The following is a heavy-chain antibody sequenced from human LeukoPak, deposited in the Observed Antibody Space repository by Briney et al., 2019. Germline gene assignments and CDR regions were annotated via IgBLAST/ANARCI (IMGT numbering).Heavy chain of an antibody. CDR2: INHSGST. CDR1: GGSFSGYY. Sequence: SETLSLTCAVYGGSFSGYYWSWIRQPPGKGLEWIGEINHSGSTNYNPSLKSRVTISVDTSKNQFSLKLSSVTAADTAVYYCARGGPRSVWGSYRPIDYWGQGTLVTVSS. D-gene: IGHD3-16*02. CDR3: ARGGPRSVWGSYRPIDY. J-gene: IGHJ4*02. V-gene: IGHV4-34*01.